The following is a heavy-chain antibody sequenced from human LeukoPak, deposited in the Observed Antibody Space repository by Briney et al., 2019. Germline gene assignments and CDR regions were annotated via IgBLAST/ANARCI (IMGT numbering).Heavy chain of an antibody. J-gene: IGHJ3*02. Sequence: SVTLSLTCAVSGYSISSGYYWGWIRQPPGKGLEWIGSIYHSGSTYYNPSLKSRVTISVDTSKNQFSLKLSSVTAADTAVYYCARLTRDYDFWSGYYTGGGDAFDIWGQGTMVTVSS. CDR1: GYSISSGYY. CDR2: IYHSGST. CDR3: ARLTRDYDFWSGYYTGGGDAFDI. D-gene: IGHD3-3*01. V-gene: IGHV4-38-2*01.